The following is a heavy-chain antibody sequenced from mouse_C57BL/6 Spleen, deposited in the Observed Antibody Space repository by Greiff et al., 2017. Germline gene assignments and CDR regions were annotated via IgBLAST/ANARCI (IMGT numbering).Heavy chain of an antibody. V-gene: IGHV1-69*01. Sequence: QVQLQQPGAELVMPGASVKLSCKASGYTFTSYWMHWVKQRPGQGLEWIGEIDPSDSYTNYNQKFKGKSTLTVGKSSNTAYMQLSSLTSEDSAVYYWARYYGSSFDYWGQGTTLTVSS. CDR3: ARYYGSSFDY. D-gene: IGHD1-1*01. CDR1: GYTFTSYW. CDR2: IDPSDSYT. J-gene: IGHJ2*01.